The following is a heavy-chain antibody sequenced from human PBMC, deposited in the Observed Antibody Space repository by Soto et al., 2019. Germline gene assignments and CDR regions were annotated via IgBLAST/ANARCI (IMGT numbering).Heavy chain of an antibody. J-gene: IGHJ5*02. V-gene: IGHV1-3*01. D-gene: IGHD1-26*01. CDR3: ARASGSYYFSWFDP. Sequence: GASVKVSCKASGYTFTSYAMHWVRQAPGQRLEWMGWINAGNGNTKYSQKFQGRVTITRDTSASTANRGGTSLRSEHTAMNYCARASGSYYFSWFDPWGQGTGVTVSS. CDR2: INAGNGNT. CDR1: GYTFTSYA.